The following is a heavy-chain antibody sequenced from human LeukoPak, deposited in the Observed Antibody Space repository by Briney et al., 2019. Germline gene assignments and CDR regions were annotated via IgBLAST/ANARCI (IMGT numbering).Heavy chain of an antibody. CDR3: ARVGSGSFDY. CDR2: NSYSGNT. J-gene: IGHJ4*02. V-gene: IGHV4-61*01. CDR1: GGSISSGSYY. Sequence: SETLSLTCTVSGGSISSGSYYWSWIRQPPGKGLEWIGYNSYSGNTNYNPSLKSRVTISVDTSKNHFSLNLSSVTAADTAVYYCARVGSGSFDYWGQGTLVTVSS. D-gene: IGHD1-26*01.